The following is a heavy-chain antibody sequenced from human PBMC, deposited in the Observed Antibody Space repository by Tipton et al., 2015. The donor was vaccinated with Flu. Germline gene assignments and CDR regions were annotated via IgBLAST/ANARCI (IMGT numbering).Heavy chain of an antibody. J-gene: IGHJ5*02. CDR2: SHHTGST. CDR3: ARDYGDLNWFDP. D-gene: IGHD4-17*01. CDR1: GDSIGGAYY. Sequence: LRLSCSVSGDSIGGAYYWGWIRQPPGKGLEWIGNSHHTGSTYRNPSLKSRVIISVDRSKNQFSLKLTSVTAADTAVYYCARDYGDLNWFDPWGQGTLVTVSS. V-gene: IGHV4-38-2*02.